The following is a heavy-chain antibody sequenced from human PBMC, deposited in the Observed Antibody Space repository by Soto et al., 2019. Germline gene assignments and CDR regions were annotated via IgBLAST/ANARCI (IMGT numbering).Heavy chain of an antibody. CDR3: VRGKVNFDF. Sequence: SETLSLTCIVSNYSISSGYHWGWIWQPPGKGLEGIGTIYQSGNTYQNPSLKSRVILSIDTSKNQFSLNLRNVTAADTAVYYCVRGKVNFDFWGKGILVTVSS. V-gene: IGHV4-38-2*02. CDR1: NYSISSGYH. CDR2: IYQSGNT. J-gene: IGHJ4*02.